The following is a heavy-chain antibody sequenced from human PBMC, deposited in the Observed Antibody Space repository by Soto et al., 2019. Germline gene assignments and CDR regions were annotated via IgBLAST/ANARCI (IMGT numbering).Heavy chain of an antibody. J-gene: IGHJ5*02. D-gene: IGHD7-27*01. CDR2: ISSSSSYT. Sequence: QVQLVESGGGLVKPGGSLRLSCAASGFTFSDYYMSWIRQAPGKGLEWVSYISSSSSYTNYADSVKGRFTISRDNAKNSLYLQMNSLRAEDTAVYYCASGGRNWGSSWFDPWGQGTLVTVSS. CDR3: ASGGRNWGSSWFDP. CDR1: GFTFSDYY. V-gene: IGHV3-11*06.